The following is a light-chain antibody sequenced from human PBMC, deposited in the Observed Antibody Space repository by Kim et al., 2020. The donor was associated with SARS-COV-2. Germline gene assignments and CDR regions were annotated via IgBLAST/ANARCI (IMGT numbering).Light chain of an antibody. Sequence: SYELTQPPSVSVSQGQTASITCSGDKLGDKYACWYQQKPGQSPVLVIYQDSKRPSGIPERFSGSNAGNTATLTISGTQAMDEADYYCQAWDSSPNWVFGGGTRLTVL. V-gene: IGLV3-1*01. J-gene: IGLJ3*02. CDR1: KLGDKY. CDR2: QDS. CDR3: QAWDSSPNWV.